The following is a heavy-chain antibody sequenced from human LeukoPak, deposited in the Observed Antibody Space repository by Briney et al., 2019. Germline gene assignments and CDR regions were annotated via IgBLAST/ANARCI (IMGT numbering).Heavy chain of an antibody. Sequence: PGGSLRLSCAASGFIFSSYAMSWVRQAPGKGLEWVSAISGSGGSTYYADSVKGRFTISRDNSKNTLYLQMNSLRAEDTAVYYCAKERYSYGSTNPFDYWGQGTLVTVSS. J-gene: IGHJ4*02. D-gene: IGHD5-18*01. V-gene: IGHV3-23*01. CDR3: AKERYSYGSTNPFDY. CDR1: GFIFSSYA. CDR2: ISGSGGST.